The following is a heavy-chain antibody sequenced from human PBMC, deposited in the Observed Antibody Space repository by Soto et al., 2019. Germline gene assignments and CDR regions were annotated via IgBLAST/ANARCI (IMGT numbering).Heavy chain of an antibody. CDR3: ARGTVTGSAYNFYYYGMDV. Sequence: QVQLVQSGVEVKKPGSSVKVSCKGSGGTLNSYAIDWVRQAPGQGLEWMGGIIPIFGNTYYAQRLQGRVKLTADESTRTAYMELSTLTSEDTAVYYCARGTVTGSAYNFYYYGMDVWGQGTTVIFSS. CDR1: GGTLNSYA. CDR2: IIPIFGNT. D-gene: IGHD1-1*01. J-gene: IGHJ6*02. V-gene: IGHV1-69*12.